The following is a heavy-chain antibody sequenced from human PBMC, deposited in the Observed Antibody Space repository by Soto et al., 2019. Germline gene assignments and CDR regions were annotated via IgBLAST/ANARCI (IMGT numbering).Heavy chain of an antibody. CDR1: GGTFSSYA. CDR3: ARVKEGDVSYYFDY. CDR2: IIPIFGTA. V-gene: IGHV1-69*13. Sequence: SVKVSCKASGGTFSSYAISWVRQAPGQGLEWMGGIIPIFGTANYAQKLQGRVTITADESTSTAYMELSSLRSEDTAVYYCARVKEGDVSYYFDYWGQGTLVTVSS. J-gene: IGHJ4*02. D-gene: IGHD1-26*01.